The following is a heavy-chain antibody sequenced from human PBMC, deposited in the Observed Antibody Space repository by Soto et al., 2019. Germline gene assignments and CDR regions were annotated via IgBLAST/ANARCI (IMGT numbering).Heavy chain of an antibody. CDR3: AKDPYDFWSGSPSHFDY. CDR1: GFTLSSYN. Sequence: GVSLRLSCAASGFTLSSYNMXWVRQAPGRGLEWVSYISTTGQTTYYAASVKGRFTVSSDNAKNSLDLQLSSLRAEDTAVYYCAKDPYDFWSGSPSHFDYWGQGTLVTVS. J-gene: IGHJ4*02. V-gene: IGHV3-48*01. D-gene: IGHD3-3*01. CDR2: ISTTGQTT.